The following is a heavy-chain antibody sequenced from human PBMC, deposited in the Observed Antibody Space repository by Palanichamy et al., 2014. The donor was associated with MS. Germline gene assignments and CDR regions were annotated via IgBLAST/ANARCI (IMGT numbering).Heavy chain of an antibody. CDR1: RGSWRNYG. J-gene: IGHJ4*02. CDR3: AREARPREFVSPYYFDC. Sequence: QVQLVQSGAEVKKPGSSVKVSCRAARGSWRNYGVGWLRQASGQGLEWMGTIIPISGTPQLAQNFQGRVTISADESTNTVYMELSNLRSDDTALYYCAREARPREFVSPYYFDCWGQGTLVTVSS. CDR2: IIPISGTP. V-gene: IGHV1-69*18. D-gene: IGHD3-10*01.